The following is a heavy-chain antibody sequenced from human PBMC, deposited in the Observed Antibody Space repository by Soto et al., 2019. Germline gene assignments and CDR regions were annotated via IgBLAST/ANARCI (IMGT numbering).Heavy chain of an antibody. CDR3: ARDAAGGYSRLLSSVYGMDV. V-gene: IGHV3-30-3*01. CDR2: ISYDGSNK. D-gene: IGHD6-13*01. CDR1: GXTFSSYS. Sequence: GSLRLSCAASGXTFSSYSMHWVRQAPGKGLEWVAVISYDGSNKYYADSVTCRFTIYRDNSKNTLYLQMTSLRAEETAVYYCARDAAGGYSRLLSSVYGMDVWGQGTTLTVS. J-gene: IGHJ6*02.